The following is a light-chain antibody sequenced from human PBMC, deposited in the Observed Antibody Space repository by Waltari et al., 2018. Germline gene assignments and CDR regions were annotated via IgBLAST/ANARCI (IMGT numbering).Light chain of an antibody. CDR1: SSDIGAYTY. J-gene: IGLJ3*02. V-gene: IGLV2-11*01. CDR2: DVS. Sequence: QSALTQPRSVSGSPGQSVSISCTGTSSDIGAYTYVSWYQQHPDKTPRLIMYDVSKRPSGVPDRFSGSKSGNTASLTISGLQAEDEADYYCHSYAGIRVFGGGTKLTVL. CDR3: HSYAGIRV.